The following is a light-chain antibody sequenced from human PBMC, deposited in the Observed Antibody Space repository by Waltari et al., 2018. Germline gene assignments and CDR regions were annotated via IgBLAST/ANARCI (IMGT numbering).Light chain of an antibody. J-gene: IGKJ2*01. CDR3: QQYNDWPYT. Sequence: EIVMTQSPVTLSVSPGESAALSCRSSQSVRTNLAWYQQRPGQTPRLLIYGASTRAAEIPARFSGSGSGTEFTLTISSLQSEDFAVYYCQQYNDWPYTFGQGTKLEI. V-gene: IGKV3-15*01. CDR1: QSVRTN. CDR2: GAS.